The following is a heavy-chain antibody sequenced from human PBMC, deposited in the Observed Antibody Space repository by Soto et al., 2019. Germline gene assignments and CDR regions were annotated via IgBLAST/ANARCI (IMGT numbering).Heavy chain of an antibody. CDR3: TTDAIAVAGRGLTPGE. V-gene: IGHV3-72*01. D-gene: IGHD6-19*01. Sequence: GSLILSCAGSGFTLSDHYIDWVRQAPGKGLEWVGRSRDKPQGYSTAYAASVKGRFTTSRDESKNSAYLQMNSLKTEDTAVYYCTTDAIAVAGRGLTPGEWGKGTLVRVYS. J-gene: IGHJ4*02. CDR1: GFTLSDHY. CDR2: SRDKPQGYST.